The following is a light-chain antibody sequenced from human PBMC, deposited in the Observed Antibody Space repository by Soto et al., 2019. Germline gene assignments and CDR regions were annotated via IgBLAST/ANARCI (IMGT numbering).Light chain of an antibody. CDR1: QGISSW. Sequence: DIQMTQSPSSVSASVGDRITITCRASQGISSWLAWYQQKPGKAPKLLIYTASSLQSGVPSRFSRSGYGTDFTLPVSSLQPEDFATYYGQQADSFPLTFGGGTEVEIK. J-gene: IGKJ4*01. CDR2: TAS. CDR3: QQADSFPLT. V-gene: IGKV1-12*01.